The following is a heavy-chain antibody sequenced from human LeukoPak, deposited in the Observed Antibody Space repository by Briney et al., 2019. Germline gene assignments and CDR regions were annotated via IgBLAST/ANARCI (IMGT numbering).Heavy chain of an antibody. J-gene: IGHJ4*02. D-gene: IGHD4-17*01. CDR3: AGDPYGDYVVDY. V-gene: IGHV4-61*01. Sequence: SSETLSLTCTVSGGSVSSGSYYWSWIRQPPGKGLEWIGYIYYSGSTNHNPSLKSRVTISVDTSKNQFSLKLSSVTAADTAVYYCAGDPYGDYVVDYWGQGTLVTVSS. CDR2: IYYSGST. CDR1: GGSVSSGSYY.